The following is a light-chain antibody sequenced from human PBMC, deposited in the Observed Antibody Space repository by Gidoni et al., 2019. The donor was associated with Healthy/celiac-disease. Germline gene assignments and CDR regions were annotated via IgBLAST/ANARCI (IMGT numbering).Light chain of an antibody. Sequence: QSVLTQPPSASGTPGQGVTISCSGSSSNIGSNYVYWYQQLPGTAPKLLIYRNNQRPSGVPDRFSGSKSGTSASLAISGLRSEDEADYYCAAWDDSLRAGVFGGGTKLTVL. CDR2: RNN. V-gene: IGLV1-47*01. CDR3: AAWDDSLRAGV. J-gene: IGLJ3*02. CDR1: SSNIGSNY.